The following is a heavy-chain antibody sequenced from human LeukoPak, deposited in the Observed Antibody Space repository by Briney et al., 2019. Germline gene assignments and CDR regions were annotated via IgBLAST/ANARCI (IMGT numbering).Heavy chain of an antibody. D-gene: IGHD5-18*01. V-gene: IGHV4-39*01. CDR1: GGSISSGVYY. CDR3: ARQGEYTYGYFDY. CDR2: FYYSVST. J-gene: IGHJ4*02. Sequence: SQTQSLTCTDSGGSISSGVYYWSWIRQPPGKGLEWIGRFYYSVSTYYNPSLKSRVPISVDTSKNQFSLKLDSVTAADRGVYHCARQGEYTYGYFDYWGQGTRVLVSS.